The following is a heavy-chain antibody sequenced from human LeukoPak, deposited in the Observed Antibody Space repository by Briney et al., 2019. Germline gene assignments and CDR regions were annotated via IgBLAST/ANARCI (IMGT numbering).Heavy chain of an antibody. Sequence: SEALSLTCAVYGGSFSGYYWSWIRQPPGKGLEWIGYIYYSGSTNYNPSLKSRVTISVDTSKNQFSLKLSSVTAADTAAYYCAREDIVVVPAAESFNYYMDVWGKGTTVTVSS. V-gene: IGHV4-59*01. D-gene: IGHD2-2*01. CDR3: AREDIVVVPAAESFNYYMDV. J-gene: IGHJ6*03. CDR2: IYYSGST. CDR1: GGSFSGYY.